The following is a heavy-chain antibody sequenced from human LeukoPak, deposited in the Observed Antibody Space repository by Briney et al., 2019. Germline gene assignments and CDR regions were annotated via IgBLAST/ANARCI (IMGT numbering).Heavy chain of an antibody. CDR3: ARRVAGSGTSYFDL. CDR1: GDSIGIRGYS. D-gene: IGHD1-7*01. V-gene: IGHV4-30-2*01. CDR2: IHQSGNT. J-gene: IGHJ4*02. Sequence: SETLSLTCAVSGDSIGIRGYSWTWIRQPPGGGLEWIGYIHQSGNTYYNPSLQSRVTISIDTSRNHYSLNLTSVTAADSAIYSCARRVAGSGTSYFDLWGQGTPVTVSS.